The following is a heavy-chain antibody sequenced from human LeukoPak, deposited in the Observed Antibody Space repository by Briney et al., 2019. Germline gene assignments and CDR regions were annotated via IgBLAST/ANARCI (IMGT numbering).Heavy chain of an antibody. CDR2: IYHSGST. J-gene: IGHJ3*02. D-gene: IGHD3-22*01. CDR3: ARALAGYDSSGYPRAAFDI. CDR1: GGSISSSNW. Sequence: SETLSLTCAVSGGSISSSNWWSWVRQPPGKGLEWIGEIYHSGSTNYNPSLKSRVTISVDKSKNQFSLKLSSVTAADTAVYYCARALAGYDSSGYPRAAFDIWGQGTMVTVSS. V-gene: IGHV4-4*02.